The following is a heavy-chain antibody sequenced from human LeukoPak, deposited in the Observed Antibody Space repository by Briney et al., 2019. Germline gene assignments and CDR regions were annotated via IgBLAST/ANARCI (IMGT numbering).Heavy chain of an antibody. CDR2: IYCSGST. CDR1: GGSISSGGYY. V-gene: IGHV4-31*03. Sequence: SETLSLTCTVSGGSISSGGYYWSWIRQHPGKGLEWIGYIYCSGSTYYNPSLKSRVTISVDTSKNQFSLKLSSVTAADTAVYYCASENCSGGSCYIDYWGQGTLVTVSS. CDR3: ASENCSGGSCYIDY. J-gene: IGHJ4*02. D-gene: IGHD2-15*01.